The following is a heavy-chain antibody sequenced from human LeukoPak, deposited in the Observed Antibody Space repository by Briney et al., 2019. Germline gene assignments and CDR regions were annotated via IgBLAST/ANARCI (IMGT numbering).Heavy chain of an antibody. CDR3: ARGDVVVSAAVRFDP. CDR2: ISAHNGKT. CDR1: DYTFTSYG. J-gene: IGHJ5*02. Sequence: GASVNVSCTASDYTFTSYGITWVRQAPGQGLEWMGWISAHNGKTNYAQKFQGRVTMTTDTSTSTAYMELRSLRSDDTAVYYCARGDVVVSAAVRFDPWGQGTLVTVSS. V-gene: IGHV1-18*01. D-gene: IGHD2-2*01.